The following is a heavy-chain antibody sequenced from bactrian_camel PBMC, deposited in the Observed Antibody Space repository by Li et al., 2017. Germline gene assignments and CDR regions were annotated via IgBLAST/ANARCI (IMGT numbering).Heavy chain of an antibody. CDR2: IYTTDGST. D-gene: IGHD5*01. Sequence: QLVESGGGLVQPGGSLRLSCVVSGFTSSTYYMGWFRQAPGKEREGVAAIYTTDGSTYYADSVKGRFTISQDNANHTLYLEMNSLKPEDTAMYYCAADARAYFCNGFRLAPRYEYNYWGRGTQVTVS. J-gene: IGHJ4*01. CDR1: GFTSSTYY. V-gene: IGHV3S28*01. CDR3: AADARAYFCNGFRLAPRYEYNY.